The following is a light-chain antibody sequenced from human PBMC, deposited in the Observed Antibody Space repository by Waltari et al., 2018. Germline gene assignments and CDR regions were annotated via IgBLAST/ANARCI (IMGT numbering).Light chain of an antibody. CDR2: DIT. J-gene: IGLJ1*01. V-gene: IGLV2-23*02. CDR3: CSFAGYGIYV. Sequence: WDQRHHGRATRLLIYDITQRPSGISERFSGSKSGKTASLTISGLQAEDEADYYCCSFAGYGIYVFGSGTHVTVL.